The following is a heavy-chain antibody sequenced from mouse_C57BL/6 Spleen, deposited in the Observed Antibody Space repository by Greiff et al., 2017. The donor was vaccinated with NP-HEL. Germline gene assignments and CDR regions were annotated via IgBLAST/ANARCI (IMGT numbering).Heavy chain of an antibody. CDR1: GYSFTSYW. Sequence: QVHVKQPGAELVKPGASVKMSCKASGYSFTSYWITWVKQRPGQGLEWIGDIYPGSGSTNYNEKFKSKATLTVDTSSSTAYMQLSSLTSEDSAVYYCARGGYSNYWYFDVWGTGTTVTVSS. CDR2: IYPGSGST. V-gene: IGHV1-55*01. D-gene: IGHD2-5*01. CDR3: ARGGYSNYWYFDV. J-gene: IGHJ1*03.